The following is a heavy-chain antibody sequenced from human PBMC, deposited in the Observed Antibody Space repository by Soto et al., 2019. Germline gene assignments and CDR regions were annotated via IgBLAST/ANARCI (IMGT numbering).Heavy chain of an antibody. Sequence: GGSLRLSCAASGFTFSSYGMHWVRQAPGKGLEWVAVIGYDGSNKYYADSVKGRFTISRDNSKNTLYLQMNSLRAEDTAVYYCAREDYDILTGYYSLDYWGQGTLVTVSS. CDR3: AREDYDILTGYYSLDY. D-gene: IGHD3-9*01. CDR2: IGYDGSNK. CDR1: GFTFSSYG. J-gene: IGHJ4*02. V-gene: IGHV3-33*01.